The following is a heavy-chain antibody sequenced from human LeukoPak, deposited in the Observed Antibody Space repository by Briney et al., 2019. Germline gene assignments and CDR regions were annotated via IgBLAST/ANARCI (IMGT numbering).Heavy chain of an antibody. D-gene: IGHD3-22*01. CDR1: GFTFSDYY. CDR2: ITNSGSTI. Sequence: PGGSLRLSCAAPGFTFSDYYMSWIRQAPGRGLEYISYITNSGSTIYYADSVKGRFTTSRDNAKNSLYLQMNSLRAEDTAVYYCARDGRSGYYEYYFDYWGQGTLVTVSS. CDR3: ARDGRSGYYEYYFDY. V-gene: IGHV3-11*01. J-gene: IGHJ4*02.